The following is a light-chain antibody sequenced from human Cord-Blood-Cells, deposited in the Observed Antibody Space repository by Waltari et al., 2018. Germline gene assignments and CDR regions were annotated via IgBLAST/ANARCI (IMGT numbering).Light chain of an antibody. CDR2: GAS. CDR1: QSVSSN. CDR3: QQYNNWALT. J-gene: IGKJ4*01. V-gene: IGKV3-15*01. Sequence: EIVMTQSPATLSVSPVERATLSCRASQSVSSNLAWYLQKPGQVPRLRIYGASTRATGITARFSGSGSATELTLTISSLQSEDFAVYYCQQYNNWALTFGGGTKVEIK.